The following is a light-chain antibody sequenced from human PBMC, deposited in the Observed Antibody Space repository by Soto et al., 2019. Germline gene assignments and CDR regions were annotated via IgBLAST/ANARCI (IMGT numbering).Light chain of an antibody. CDR3: HQYGTSPIT. V-gene: IGKV3D-20*01. CDR1: ESVSSTK. Sequence: FLWMQCQTTLSXXPGEXAALXXWXSESVSSTKLAWYQQKPGLAPRLLIYDASIRASGIPDRFSGSGSGTGFSLTISSLEPEDSALYYCHQYGTSPITF. J-gene: IGKJ5*01. CDR2: DAS.